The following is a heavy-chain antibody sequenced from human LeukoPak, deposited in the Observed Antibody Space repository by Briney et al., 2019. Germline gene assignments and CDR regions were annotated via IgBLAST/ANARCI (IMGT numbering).Heavy chain of an antibody. CDR2: ISASGST. CDR1: GDSIVNYY. J-gene: IGHJ5*02. Sequence: SETLSLTCTISGDSIVNYYWSWIRQPPGKGLEWIGYISASGSTTHNPPLGSRISISLDTSKSQVSLNLRSATAADTAVYYCARHKDDFRFGGWFDPWGPGILVTVSS. V-gene: IGHV4-4*09. CDR3: ARHKDDFRFGGWFDP. D-gene: IGHD3-3*01.